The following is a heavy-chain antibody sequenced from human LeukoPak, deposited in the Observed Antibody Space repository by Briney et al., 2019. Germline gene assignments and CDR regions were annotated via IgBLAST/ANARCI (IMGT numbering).Heavy chain of an antibody. V-gene: IGHV3-7*04. CDR3: VRWSGGSGSWVMDV. D-gene: IGHD3-10*01. CDR2: TNPEGSEK. Sequence: GGSPRLSCAPSGFTFSSYWMTWVRQAPGKGLEWVANTNPEGSEKFYVDSVKGRFAISRDNTKNSLSLQMNSLRAEDTAVYYCVRWSGGSGSWVMDVWGQGTTVIVSS. CDR1: GFTFSSYW. J-gene: IGHJ6*02.